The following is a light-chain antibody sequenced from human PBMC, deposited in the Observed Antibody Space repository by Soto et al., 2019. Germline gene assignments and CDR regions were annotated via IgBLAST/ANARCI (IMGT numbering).Light chain of an antibody. Sequence: EIVLSQSPGTLSLSPGERATLSCRASQSVSSNYLAWYQQKPGQAPRLLIYGASSRATGIPDRFSGSGSGTDFTLTISRLEPEDFAVYYCQQYGSSPRITFGQGRLPEI. J-gene: IGKJ5*01. CDR1: QSVSSNY. V-gene: IGKV3-20*01. CDR2: GAS. CDR3: QQYGSSPRIT.